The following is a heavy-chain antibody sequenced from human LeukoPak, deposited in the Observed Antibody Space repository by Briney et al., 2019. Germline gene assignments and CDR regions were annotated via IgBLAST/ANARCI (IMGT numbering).Heavy chain of an antibody. D-gene: IGHD6-19*01. Sequence: SETLSLTCTVSGGSISSSSYYWGWIRQPPGKGLEWNGRIYYSGSTYYNPSLKSRVTISVDTSKNQFSLELSTVTAADTALYYCARDYGGWYYFDYWGQGTLVTVSS. CDR1: GGSISSSSYY. CDR3: ARDYGGWYYFDY. CDR2: IYYSGST. J-gene: IGHJ4*02. V-gene: IGHV4-39*07.